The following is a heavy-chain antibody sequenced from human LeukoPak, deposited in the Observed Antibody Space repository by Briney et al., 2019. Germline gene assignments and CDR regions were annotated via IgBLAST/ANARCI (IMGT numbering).Heavy chain of an antibody. CDR2: IYYSGST. V-gene: IGHV4-59*01. J-gene: IGHJ6*02. CDR3: ARVFHNYYYYGIDV. CDR1: GGPISRYY. Sequence: SETLSLTCTVSGGPISRYYWRWLRQPPGKALEWIGYIYYSGSTNYNPSLKSRVTISVDTSKNQFSLKLSSVTAADTAVYYCARVFHNYYYYGIDVWGQGTTVTVSS.